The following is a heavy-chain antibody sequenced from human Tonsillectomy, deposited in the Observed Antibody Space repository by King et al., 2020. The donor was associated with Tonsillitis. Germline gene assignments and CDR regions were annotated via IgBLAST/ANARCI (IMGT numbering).Heavy chain of an antibody. Sequence: LQLQESGPGLVKPSETLSLTCSVSGGSISTYYWSWIRQPPGKGLEWIGYIWYSGSTNYNPSLKSRVIISVDTSKNQFSLNLTSVTAADTAVYYCARGQYYYYGMDVWGQGTTVTVSS. CDR3: ARGQYYYYGMDV. CDR1: GGSISTYY. CDR2: IWYSGST. V-gene: IGHV4-59*01. J-gene: IGHJ6*02.